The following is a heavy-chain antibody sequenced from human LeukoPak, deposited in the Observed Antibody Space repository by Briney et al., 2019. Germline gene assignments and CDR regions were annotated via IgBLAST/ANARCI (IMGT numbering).Heavy chain of an antibody. Sequence: GGSLRLSCAASGFTFSSYWMHWVRQAAGKGLVWVSHINRDGSSTSHADFVKGRFTISRDNAKNTLYLQMNSLRAEDTAVYYCARDSNYGMDVWGQGTTVTVSS. D-gene: IGHD4-11*01. V-gene: IGHV3-74*01. CDR1: GFTFSSYW. CDR2: INRDGSST. J-gene: IGHJ6*02. CDR3: ARDSNYGMDV.